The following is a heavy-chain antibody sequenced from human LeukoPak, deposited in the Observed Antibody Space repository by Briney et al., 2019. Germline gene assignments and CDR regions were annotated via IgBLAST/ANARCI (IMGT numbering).Heavy chain of an antibody. D-gene: IGHD3-9*01. CDR2: INPNSGGT. V-gene: IGHV1-2*02. CDR3: ARLIPPLDADDAFDI. Sequence: ASVKVSCKASGYTFTGYYMHWVRQAPGQGLEWMGWINPNSGGTNYAQKFQGRVTMTRDTSISTAYMELSRLRSDDTAVYYCARLIPPLDADDAFDIWGQGTMVTVSS. J-gene: IGHJ3*02. CDR1: GYTFTGYY.